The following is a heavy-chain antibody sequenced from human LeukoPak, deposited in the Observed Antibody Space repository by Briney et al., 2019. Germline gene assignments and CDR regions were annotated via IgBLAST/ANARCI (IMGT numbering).Heavy chain of an antibody. CDR2: ISGSGGST. CDR1: GFTFSSYG. V-gene: IGHV3-23*01. CDR3: ARDRYGSPFGY. D-gene: IGHD3-10*01. Sequence: GGSLRLSCAASGFTFSSYGMSWVRQAPGKGLEWVSAISGSGGSTYYADSVKGRFTISRDNSKNTLYLQMNSLRAEDTAVYYCARDRYGSPFGYWGQGTLVTVSS. J-gene: IGHJ4*02.